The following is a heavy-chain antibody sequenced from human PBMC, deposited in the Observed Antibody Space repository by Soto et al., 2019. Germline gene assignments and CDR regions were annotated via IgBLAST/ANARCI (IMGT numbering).Heavy chain of an antibody. CDR3: ARGYCSSTSCYIGAFDI. J-gene: IGHJ3*02. D-gene: IGHD2-2*02. Sequence: GASVKVSCKASGYTFTSYAMHWVRQAPGQRLEWMGWINAGNGNTKYSQKLQGRVTITRDTSASTAYMELSSLRSEDTAVYYCARGYCSSTSCYIGAFDIWGQGTMVTVSS. CDR1: GYTFTSYA. CDR2: INAGNGNT. V-gene: IGHV1-3*01.